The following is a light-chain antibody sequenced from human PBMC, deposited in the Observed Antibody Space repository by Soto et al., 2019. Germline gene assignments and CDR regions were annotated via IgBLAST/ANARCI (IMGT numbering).Light chain of an antibody. CDR1: SSDVGGYNY. Sequence: QSALTQPPSASGSPGQSVTISCTGTSSDVGGYNYVSWYQQHPGKAPKLMIYEVSERPSGVPDRFSGSKSGNTASLTVSGLQADDEADYYCTSFAPGRIYVFGSGTKLTVL. J-gene: IGLJ1*01. V-gene: IGLV2-8*01. CDR3: TSFAPGRIYV. CDR2: EVS.